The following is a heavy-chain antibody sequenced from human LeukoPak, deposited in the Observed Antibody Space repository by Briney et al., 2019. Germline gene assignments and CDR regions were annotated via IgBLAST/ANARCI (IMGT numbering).Heavy chain of an antibody. CDR2: ISYDGSNK. CDR3: AKGIEIVVVPAAEGY. Sequence: GGSLRLSCAASGFTFSRYAVHWVRQAPGKGLEWVAFISYDGSNKYYADSVQGRFTISRDNSKNTLYLQMNSLRAEDTAVYYCAKGIEIVVVPAAEGYWGQGTLVTVSS. D-gene: IGHD2-2*01. CDR1: GFTFSRYA. J-gene: IGHJ4*02. V-gene: IGHV3-30-3*01.